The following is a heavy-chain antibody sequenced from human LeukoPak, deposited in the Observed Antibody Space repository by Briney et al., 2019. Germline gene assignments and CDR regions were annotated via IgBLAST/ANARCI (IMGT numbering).Heavy chain of an antibody. CDR1: GGSISSSSYY. D-gene: IGHD3-22*01. CDR2: IYYSGST. CDR3: ARGRNSNNYYDSSGYFDY. J-gene: IGHJ4*02. V-gene: IGHV4-39*07. Sequence: PSETLSLTCTVSGGSISSSSYYWGWIRQPPGKGLEWIGSIYYSGSTYYNPSLKSRVTISVDTSKNQFSLKLSSVTAADTAVYYCARGRNSNNYYDSSGYFDYWGQGTLVTVSS.